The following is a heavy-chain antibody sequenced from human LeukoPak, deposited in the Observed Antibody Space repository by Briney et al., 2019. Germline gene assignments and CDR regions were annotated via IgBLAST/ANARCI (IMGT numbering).Heavy chain of an antibody. D-gene: IGHD3-22*01. CDR1: GGSFSGYY. V-gene: IGHV4-34*01. CDR3: ARGKSPTYMIVVVITLDY. CDR2: INHSGST. Sequence: SETLSLTCAVYGGSFSGYYWSWIRQPPGKGLEWIGEINHSGSTNYNPSLKSRVTISVDTSKNQFSLKLSSVTAADTAVYYCARGKSPTYMIVVVITLDYWGQGTLVTVSS. J-gene: IGHJ4*02.